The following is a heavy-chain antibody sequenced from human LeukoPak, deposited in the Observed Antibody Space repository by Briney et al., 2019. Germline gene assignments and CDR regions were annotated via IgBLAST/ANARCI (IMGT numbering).Heavy chain of an antibody. CDR1: GGSISSRNW. V-gene: IGHV4-4*02. Sequence: PSETLSLTCAVSGGSISSRNWWGWVRQPPGKGLEWIGEISRTGNIDYDPSVRSRATISLDKSKSQFSLRLTSLTSADTAVYYCARVQGAADYWGQGILVIVSS. CDR2: ISRTGNI. CDR3: ARVQGAADY. D-gene: IGHD3-10*01. J-gene: IGHJ4*02.